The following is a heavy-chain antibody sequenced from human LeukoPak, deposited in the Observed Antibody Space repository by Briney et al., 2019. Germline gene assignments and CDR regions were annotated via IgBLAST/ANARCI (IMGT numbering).Heavy chain of an antibody. Sequence: ASVTVSFKASGYSFTSNYIHWVRQAPGQGLEWMGMIYPRDGSTSYAQKFQGRVTVTRDTPTSTVHMELSGLRSEDTAVYYCARLQNGWFDPWGQGTLVTVSS. CDR2: IYPRDGST. CDR3: ARLQNGWFDP. V-gene: IGHV1-46*01. CDR1: GYSFTSNY. J-gene: IGHJ5*02. D-gene: IGHD2-8*01.